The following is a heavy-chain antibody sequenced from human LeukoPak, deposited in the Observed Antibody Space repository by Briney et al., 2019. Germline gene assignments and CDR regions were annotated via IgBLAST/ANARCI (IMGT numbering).Heavy chain of an antibody. D-gene: IGHD2-15*01. CDR3: ASLLRCSGGSCYSSFDY. CDR1: GFTFSDYY. V-gene: IGHV3-66*01. Sequence: GGSLRLSCAASGFTFSDYYMSWVRQAPGKGLEWVSVIYSGGSTYYADSVKGRFTISRDNSKNTLYLQMNSLRAEDTAVYYCASLLRCSGGSCYSSFDYWGQGTLVTVSS. J-gene: IGHJ4*02. CDR2: IYSGGST.